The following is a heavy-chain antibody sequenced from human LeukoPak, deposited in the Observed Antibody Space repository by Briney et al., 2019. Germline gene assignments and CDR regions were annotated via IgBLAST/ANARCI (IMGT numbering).Heavy chain of an antibody. CDR2: ISSDGSST. CDR3: ARETYNWNDVDY. Sequence: GGSLRLSCAASGFTFSSYWMHWVRQAPGKGLVWVSRISSDGSSTYYADSVKGRFTISRGNAKNTLYLQMNSLRAEDTAVYYCARETYNWNDVDYWGQGTLVTVSS. CDR1: GFTFSSYW. D-gene: IGHD1-20*01. V-gene: IGHV3-74*01. J-gene: IGHJ4*02.